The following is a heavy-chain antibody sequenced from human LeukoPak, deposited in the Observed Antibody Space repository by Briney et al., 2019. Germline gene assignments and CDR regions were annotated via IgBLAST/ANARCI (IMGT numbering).Heavy chain of an antibody. CDR3: ARLGVASRGCSFGPDY. CDR1: GGSISSTTCY. J-gene: IGHJ4*02. V-gene: IGHV4-39*07. CDR2: FYYRGST. D-gene: IGHD5-18*01. Sequence: PSETLSLTCTVSGGSISSTTCYWGWIRQPPGKGLEWIGSFYYRGSTYYNPSLKSRVTMSVDTSKNQFSLKLTSVTAADTAVYYCARLGVASRGCSFGPDYWGQGTLVTVSS.